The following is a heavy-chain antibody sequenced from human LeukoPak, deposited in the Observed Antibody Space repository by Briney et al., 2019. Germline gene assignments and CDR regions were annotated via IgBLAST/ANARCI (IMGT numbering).Heavy chain of an antibody. Sequence: SQTLSLTCTVSGGSISSGSYYWSWIRQPAGKGLEWIGRIYTSGSTNYNPSLKSRVTISVDTSKNQFSLKLSSVTAADTAVYYCAREYYGSGSYTEVFDYWGQGTLVTVSS. V-gene: IGHV4-61*02. J-gene: IGHJ4*02. D-gene: IGHD3-10*01. CDR2: IYTSGST. CDR3: AREYYGSGSYTEVFDY. CDR1: GGSISSGSYY.